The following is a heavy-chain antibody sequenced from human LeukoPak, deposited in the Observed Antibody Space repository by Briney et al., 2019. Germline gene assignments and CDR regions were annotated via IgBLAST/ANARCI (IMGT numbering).Heavy chain of an antibody. CDR3: ARDLITMVRGVQGYYYYGTDV. CDR1: GFTFSSYS. J-gene: IGHJ6*04. D-gene: IGHD3-10*01. CDR2: ISSSSSYI. Sequence: GGSLRLSCAASGFTFSSYSMNWVRQAPGKGLEWVSSISSSSSYIYYADSVKGRFTISRDNAKNSLYLQMNSLRAEDTAVYYCARDLITMVRGVQGYYYYGTDVWGKGTTVTVSS. V-gene: IGHV3-21*01.